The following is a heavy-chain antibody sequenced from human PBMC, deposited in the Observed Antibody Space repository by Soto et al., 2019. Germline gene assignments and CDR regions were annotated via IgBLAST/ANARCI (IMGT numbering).Heavy chain of an antibody. J-gene: IGHJ4*02. CDR2: IIPIFGTA. D-gene: IGHD5-12*01. V-gene: IGHV1-69*13. CDR1: GGTFSSYA. Sequence: GASVKVSCKASGGTFSSYAISWVRQAPGQGLEWMGGIIPIFGTANYAQKFQGRVTITADESTSTAYMELSSLRSEDTAVYYCASGRDGYNRLDYWGQGTLVTVPS. CDR3: ASGRDGYNRLDY.